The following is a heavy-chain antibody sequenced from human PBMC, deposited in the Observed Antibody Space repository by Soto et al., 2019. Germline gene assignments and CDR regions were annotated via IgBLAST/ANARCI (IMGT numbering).Heavy chain of an antibody. V-gene: IGHV3-7*04. CDR2: IKPDGSER. J-gene: IGHJ3*02. Sequence: EVQLVESGGGLVQPGGSLRLSCAASGFTFSTYWMSWVRQAPGKGLERVANIKPDGSERWYVDSVKGRFTISRDNVKNSLYLQMNSLRAEDTAVYYCARGDYFDISGPFSDAFDIWGQGTLVTVSS. CDR1: GFTFSTYW. D-gene: IGHD3-22*01. CDR3: ARGDYFDISGPFSDAFDI.